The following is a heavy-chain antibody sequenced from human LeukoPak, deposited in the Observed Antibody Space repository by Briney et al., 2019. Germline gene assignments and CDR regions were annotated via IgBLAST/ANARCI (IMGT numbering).Heavy chain of an antibody. CDR1: GYTLSNFG. D-gene: IGHD2-8*01. V-gene: IGHV1-18*01. J-gene: IGHJ4*02. Sequence: GASVKVSCKASGYTLSNFGISWVRQAPGQGLEWMGWLSASNGNTNYAQKVRGRVTMTTDTSTNTAYLELTGLRSDDTAVYYCARDLRELMGGDYYFDYWGQGTLVTVSS. CDR3: ARDLRELMGGDYYFDY. CDR2: LSASNGNT.